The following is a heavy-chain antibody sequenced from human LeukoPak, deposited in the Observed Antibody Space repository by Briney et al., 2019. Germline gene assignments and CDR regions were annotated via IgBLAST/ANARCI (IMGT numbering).Heavy chain of an antibody. CDR1: GGSFSDYY. J-gene: IGHJ4*02. D-gene: IGHD3-10*01. CDR2: INHSGSTT. CDR3: ARRRWGYGSGSYDY. V-gene: IGHV4-34*01. Sequence: PSETLSLTCAVYGGSFSDYYWSWIRQSPGKGLEWIGEINHSGSTTNYSPSLKNRVTISVDTSKKQFSLKLSSVTAADTAVYYCARRRWGYGSGSYDYWGQGTLVTVSS.